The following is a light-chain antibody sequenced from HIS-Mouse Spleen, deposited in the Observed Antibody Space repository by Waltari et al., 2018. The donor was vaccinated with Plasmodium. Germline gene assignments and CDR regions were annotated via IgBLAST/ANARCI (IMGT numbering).Light chain of an antibody. V-gene: IGLV3-10*01. J-gene: IGLJ3*02. CDR2: EDS. CDR3: YSTDSSGNHRV. Sequence: SYELTQPPSVSVSPGQTARINCSGDALPKHYAYWYPQKSGQAPVLVIYEDSKRPTGIPERFSGSSSGTMATLTISGAQVEDEADYYCYSTDSSGNHRVFGGGTKLTVL. CDR1: ALPKHY.